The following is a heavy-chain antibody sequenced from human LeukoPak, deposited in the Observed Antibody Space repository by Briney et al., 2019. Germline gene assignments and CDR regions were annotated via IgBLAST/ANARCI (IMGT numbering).Heavy chain of an antibody. D-gene: IGHD6-19*01. CDR2: TYYRSKWSN. Sequence: SQTLSLTCTISGDSVSSDTSPWNWIRQSPSRGLEWLGRTYYRSKWSNDYAVSVRSRITIKPDTSKNQFSLQLNSVTPEDTAVYYCAREYGQWLVFFDYWGQGILVTVSS. CDR3: AREYGQWLVFFDY. V-gene: IGHV6-1*01. J-gene: IGHJ4*02. CDR1: GDSVSSDTSP.